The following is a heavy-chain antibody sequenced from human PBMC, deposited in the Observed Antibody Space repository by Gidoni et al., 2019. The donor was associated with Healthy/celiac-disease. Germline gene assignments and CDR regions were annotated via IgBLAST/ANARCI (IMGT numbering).Heavy chain of an antibody. CDR3: ASILSSGWPSDAFDI. Sequence: QVQLVQSGAEVKKPGYSGRVSCQGTGSTFRSYAISWVRPAPGQGLEWMGGIIPIFGTANYAQKFQGRVTITADESTSTAYMELSSLRSEDTAVYYCASILSSGWPSDAFDIWGQGTMVTVSS. D-gene: IGHD6-19*01. J-gene: IGHJ3*02. CDR1: GSTFRSYA. CDR2: IIPIFGTA. V-gene: IGHV1-69*01.